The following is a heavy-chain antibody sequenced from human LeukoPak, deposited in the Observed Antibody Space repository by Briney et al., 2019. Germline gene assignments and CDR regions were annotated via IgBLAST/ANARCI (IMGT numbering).Heavy chain of an antibody. CDR2: INTNTGNP. CDR1: GYSFITYV. Sequence: ASVKVSCKASGYSFITYVMNWMRQAPGQGLEWMGWINTNTGNPTYAQGFTGRFVFSLDTSVSTAYLQISSLKAEDTAVYYCARGGGSSSGDYWGQGTLVSVSS. D-gene: IGHD6-6*01. V-gene: IGHV7-4-1*02. J-gene: IGHJ4*02. CDR3: ARGGGSSSGDY.